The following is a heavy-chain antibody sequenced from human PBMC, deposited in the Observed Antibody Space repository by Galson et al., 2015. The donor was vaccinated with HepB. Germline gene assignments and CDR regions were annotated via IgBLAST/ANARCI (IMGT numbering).Heavy chain of an antibody. D-gene: IGHD3-22*01. V-gene: IGHV3-49*03. CDR3: TTSMIVVVGDAFDI. Sequence: SLRLSCAASGFTFGVYAMSWFRQAPGKGLEWVGFIRSKAYGGTTEYAASVKGRFTISRDDSKSIAYLQMNSLKTEDTAVFYCTTSMIVVVGDAFDIWGQGTMVTVSS. J-gene: IGHJ3*02. CDR1: GFTFGVYA. CDR2: IRSKAYGGTT.